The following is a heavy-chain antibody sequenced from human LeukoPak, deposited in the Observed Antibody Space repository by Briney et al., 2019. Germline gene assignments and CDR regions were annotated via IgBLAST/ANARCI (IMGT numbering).Heavy chain of an antibody. Sequence: PGGSLRLSCAASGFTFSDYYMSWIRQAPGKGLEWVSYISSSGSTKYYADSVKGRFTISRDNSKNTLYLQMNSLRAEDTAVYYCAKDRYYYDSSGPLDFDYWGQGTLVTVSS. D-gene: IGHD3-22*01. V-gene: IGHV3-11*04. J-gene: IGHJ4*02. CDR1: GFTFSDYY. CDR3: AKDRYYYDSSGPLDFDY. CDR2: ISSSGSTK.